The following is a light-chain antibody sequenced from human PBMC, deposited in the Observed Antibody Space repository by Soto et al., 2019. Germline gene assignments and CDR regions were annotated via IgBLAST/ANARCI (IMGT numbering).Light chain of an antibody. J-gene: IGKJ3*01. Sequence: DIQMTQSPSSLSASVGDRVSITCRASQGIANYLAWYQQKPGQVPKLLIYAASTLHSGVPSRFSGSGSGTDFTLTISGLQPEDVATYYCQKYNSAPLSFGPGTKVDL. V-gene: IGKV1-27*01. CDR2: AAS. CDR1: QGIANY. CDR3: QKYNSAPLS.